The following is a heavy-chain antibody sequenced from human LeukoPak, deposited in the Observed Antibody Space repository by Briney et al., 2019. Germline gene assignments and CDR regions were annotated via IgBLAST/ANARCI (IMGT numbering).Heavy chain of an antibody. V-gene: IGHV3-74*01. J-gene: IGHJ1*01. CDR1: GFTFSSSW. Sequence: PGGSLRLSCAASGFTFSSSWMHWVRQAPGKGLVWVSRIKNDGSSTTYADSVKGRFTISRDNAKNTLYLQMNSLRAEDTAVYYCARYDYYDSSGYKIAEYFQHWGQGTLVTVSS. CDR3: ARYDYYDSSGYKIAEYFQH. CDR2: IKNDGSST. D-gene: IGHD3-22*01.